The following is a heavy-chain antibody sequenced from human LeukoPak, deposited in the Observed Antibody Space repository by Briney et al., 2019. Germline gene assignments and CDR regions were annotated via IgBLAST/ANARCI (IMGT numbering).Heavy chain of an antibody. J-gene: IGHJ4*02. CDR1: GGSISSYY. CDR3: ALGGDFDF. V-gene: IGHV4-34*01. D-gene: IGHD3-16*01. CDR2: INHSGSH. Sequence: SETLSLTCTVSGGSISSYYWSWLRQPAGKGLEWIGEINHSGSHNYNPSLKSRVTMSVDTSKKQFSLKLYSVTAADTAVYYCALGGDFDFWGQGTLVTVSP.